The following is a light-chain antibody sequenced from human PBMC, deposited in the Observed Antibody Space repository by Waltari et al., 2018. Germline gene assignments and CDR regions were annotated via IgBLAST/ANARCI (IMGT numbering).Light chain of an antibody. CDR2: EVS. V-gene: IGLV2-8*01. J-gene: IGLJ3*02. CDR1: SSDVGGFDY. CDR3: CSYGGSYTWV. Sequence: QSALTQPPSASGSPGQSVTISCTGTSSDVGGFDYVSWYQQHPGKVPRLMIYEVSKRPSGVPDRFSASKSGNTASLTISGLQADDEADYYCCSYGGSYTWVFGGGTKVTVL.